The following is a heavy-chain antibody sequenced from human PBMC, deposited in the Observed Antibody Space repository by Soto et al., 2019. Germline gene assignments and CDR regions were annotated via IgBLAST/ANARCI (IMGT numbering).Heavy chain of an antibody. V-gene: IGHV4-4*02. CDR2: MYHSGTA. J-gene: IGHJ4*02. CDR1: GTSISSTFW. Sequence: SETLSLTCVVSGTSISSTFWWTWVRQAPGKGLEWIGEMYHSGTAKYNPSLKSRVTISVDTSKNQFSLKLNSMTAADTAVYYCARHNYGSGSTYFDYWGQGTLVTVSS. CDR3: ARHNYGSGSTYFDY. D-gene: IGHD3-10*01.